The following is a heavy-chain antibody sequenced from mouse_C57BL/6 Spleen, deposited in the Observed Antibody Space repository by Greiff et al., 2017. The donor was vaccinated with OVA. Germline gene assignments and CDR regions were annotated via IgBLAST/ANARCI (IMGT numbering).Heavy chain of an antibody. CDR3: ARGILRSMDY. D-gene: IGHD1-1*01. CDR2: IDPENGDT. CDR1: GFNIKDDY. Sequence: DVHLVESGAELVRPGASVKLSCTASGFNIKDDYMHWVKQRPEQGLEWIGWIDPENGDTEYASKFQGKATITADTSSNTAYLQLSSLTSEDTAVYYCARGILRSMDYWGQGTSVTVSS. V-gene: IGHV14-4*01. J-gene: IGHJ4*01.